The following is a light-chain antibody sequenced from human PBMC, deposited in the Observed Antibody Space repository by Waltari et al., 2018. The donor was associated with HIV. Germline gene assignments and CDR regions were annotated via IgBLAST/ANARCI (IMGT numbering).Light chain of an antibody. V-gene: IGLV7-46*01. J-gene: IGLJ2*01. CDR3: LLSFAGARPVV. CDR2: DTF. CDR1: TGPVTSGHH. Sequence: QAVVTQEPSLTVSPGGTVPLTCGSSTGPVTSGHHPYWFQQKSGQAPRTLIYDTFNKHPWTPARFSGSLLGGKAALTLSGAQPEDEAEYFCLLSFAGARPVVFGGGTNLTVL.